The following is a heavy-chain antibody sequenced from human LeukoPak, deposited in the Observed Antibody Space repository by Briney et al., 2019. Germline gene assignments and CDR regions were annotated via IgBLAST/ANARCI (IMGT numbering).Heavy chain of an antibody. V-gene: IGHV4-59*08. CDR1: GVSISSYY. D-gene: IGHD3-16*01. CDR2: LYDSGST. CDR3: ARHGGRWTFDY. J-gene: IGHJ4*02. Sequence: SETLILIYTVSGVSISSYYWSWIRQPPGKGVEWIGYLYDSGSTNYNPSLKSRVTISVDTSKNQFSLKLSSVTAADTAVYYCARHGGRWTFDYWGQGTLVTVSS.